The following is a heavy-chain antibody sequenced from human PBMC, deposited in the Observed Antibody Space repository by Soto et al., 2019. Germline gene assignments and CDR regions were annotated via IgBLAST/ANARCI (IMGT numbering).Heavy chain of an antibody. CDR2: IKSKTDGRTT. D-gene: IGHD4-4*01. CDR3: TTTPYSNSWHEVDY. CDR1: GFTFSNAW. J-gene: IGHJ4*02. Sequence: GGSLRLSCAASGFTFSNAWMSWVRQAPGKGLEWVGRIKSKTDGRTTDYSAPEKGRFTISRDESKNTLYLQMNSLKNEDADVYYCTTTPYSNSWHEVDYWGQGTLVTVSS. V-gene: IGHV3-15*01.